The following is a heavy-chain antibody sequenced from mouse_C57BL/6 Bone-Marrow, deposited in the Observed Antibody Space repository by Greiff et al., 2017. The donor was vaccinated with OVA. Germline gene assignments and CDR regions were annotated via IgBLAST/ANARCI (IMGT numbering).Heavy chain of an antibody. J-gene: IGHJ2*01. CDR3: AREVVAPYYFDY. CDR1: GYTFTSYW. D-gene: IGHD1-1*01. Sequence: LVESGAELVKPGASVKLSCKASGYTFTSYWMHWVKQRPGQGLEWIGMIHPNSGSTNYNEKFKSKATLTVDKSSSTAYMQLSSLTSEDSAVYYCAREVVAPYYFDYWGQGTTLTVSS. V-gene: IGHV1-64*01. CDR2: IHPNSGST.